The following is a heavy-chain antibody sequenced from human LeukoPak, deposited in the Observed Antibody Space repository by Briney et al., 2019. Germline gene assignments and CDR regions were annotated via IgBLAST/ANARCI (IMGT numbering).Heavy chain of an antibody. V-gene: IGHV1-18*01. J-gene: IGHJ4*02. CDR3: ARIKDYDYVWGSYRLTEPLDY. Sequence: ASVKVSCKASGYTFTSYGISWVRQAPGQGLEWMGWISAYNGNTNYAQKLQGRVTMTTDTSTSTAYMELRSLRSDDTAVYYCARIKDYDYVWGSYRLTEPLDYWGQGTLVTVSS. CDR1: GYTFTSYG. CDR2: ISAYNGNT. D-gene: IGHD3-16*02.